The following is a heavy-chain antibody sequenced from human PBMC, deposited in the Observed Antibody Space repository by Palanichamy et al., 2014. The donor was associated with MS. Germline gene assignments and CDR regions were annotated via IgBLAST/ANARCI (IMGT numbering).Heavy chain of an antibody. V-gene: IGHV3-30-3*01. CDR3: ARDLTTVTPGGDYYYHMDV. J-gene: IGHJ6*03. D-gene: IGHD4-17*01. CDR1: GFIFSDYT. Sequence: QVQLVESGGGMVQPGRSLRLPCAASGFIFSDYTMHWVRQAPGKGLEWVAVLSYDGNNKYYADSVKGRFTISRDISKSTPYLQMNSLRPDDTAVYYCARDLTTVTPGGDYYYHMDVWGKGTTVTVSS. CDR2: LSYDGNNK.